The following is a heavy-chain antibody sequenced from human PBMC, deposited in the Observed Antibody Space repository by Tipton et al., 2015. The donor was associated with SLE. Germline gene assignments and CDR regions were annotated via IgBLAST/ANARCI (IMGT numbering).Heavy chain of an antibody. J-gene: IGHJ6*02. CDR2: IYYSGST. Sequence: TLSLTCTVSGGSISSHYWSWIRQPPGKGLEWIGYIYYSGSTNYNPSLKSRVTISVDTSKNQFSLKLSSVTAADTAVYYCARSSQLGYYYYYGMDVWGQETTVTVSS. CDR3: ARSSQLGYYYYYGMDV. CDR1: GGSISSHY. D-gene: IGHD1-1*01. V-gene: IGHV4-59*11.